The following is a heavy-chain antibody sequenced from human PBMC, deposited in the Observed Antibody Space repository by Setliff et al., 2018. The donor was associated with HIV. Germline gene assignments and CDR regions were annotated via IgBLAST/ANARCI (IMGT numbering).Heavy chain of an antibody. V-gene: IGHV4-4*09. CDR3: ARHSGYYYDSSGYYPFDV. CDR2: IYTNGST. Sequence: PSETLSLTCIVSGGSISSYYWSWIRQPPGKELEWIGDIYTNGSTDYNPSLKSRVTISVDTSKKRFSLRLSSVTAADTAVYYCARHSGYYYDSSGYYPFDVWGQGTMVTVSS. D-gene: IGHD3-22*01. J-gene: IGHJ3*01. CDR1: GGSISSYY.